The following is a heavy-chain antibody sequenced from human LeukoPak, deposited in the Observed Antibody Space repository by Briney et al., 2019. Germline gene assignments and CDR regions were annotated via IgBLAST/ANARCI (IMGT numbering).Heavy chain of an antibody. CDR1: VYTFTNYY. D-gene: IGHD1-26*01. CDR3: ARGGGSYYGHYGH. CDR2: INPSSGNK. J-gene: IGHJ4*02. Sequence: ASVKVSCKASVYTFTNYYLHWVRQAPGQGREWVGIINPSSGNKNYAQKSQGRVTMTRDTSTSTVYMELSSLTSEDTAVYYCARGGGSYYGHYGHWCQGTLSPTPQ. V-gene: IGHV1-46*01.